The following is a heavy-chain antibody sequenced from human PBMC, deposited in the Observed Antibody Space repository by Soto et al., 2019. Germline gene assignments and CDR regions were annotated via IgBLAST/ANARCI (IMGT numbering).Heavy chain of an antibody. J-gene: IGHJ4*02. CDR1: GGSISSYY. Sequence: SETLSLTCTVSGGSISSYYWSWIRQPPGKGLEWIGYIYYSGSTNYNPSLKSRVTISVDTSKNQVSLKLSSVTAADTAVYYCARRITGGGSYYFDRWGQGTLVTVSS. CDR2: IYYSGST. D-gene: IGHD1-20*01. CDR3: ARRITGGGSYYFDR. V-gene: IGHV4-59*01.